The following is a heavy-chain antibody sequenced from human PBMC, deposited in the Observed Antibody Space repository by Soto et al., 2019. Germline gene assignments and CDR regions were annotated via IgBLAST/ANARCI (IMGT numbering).Heavy chain of an antibody. D-gene: IGHD3-10*01. J-gene: IGHJ5*02. CDR3: ARDEVYYGSGSYSSWFDP. Sequence: GGSLRLSCAASGFTFSSYSMNWVRQAPGKGLEWVSSISSSSSYIYYADSVKGRFTISRDNAKNSLYLQMNSLRAEDTAVYYCARDEVYYGSGSYSSWFDPWGQGTLVTVSS. CDR1: GFTFSSYS. V-gene: IGHV3-21*01. CDR2: ISSSSSYI.